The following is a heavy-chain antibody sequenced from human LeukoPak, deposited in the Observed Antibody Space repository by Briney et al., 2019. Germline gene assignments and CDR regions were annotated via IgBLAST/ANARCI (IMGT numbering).Heavy chain of an antibody. D-gene: IGHD1-14*01. CDR3: ARGYKGALDY. CDR2: ISGSGGNT. J-gene: IGHJ4*02. V-gene: IGHV3-23*01. CDR1: GFTFNSYA. Sequence: GGSLRLSCAASGFTFNSYAMSWVRQAPGKGLEWVSAISGSGGNTYYADSVKGRFTISRDNAKNTLYLQMNSLRAEDTAVYYCARGYKGALDYWGQGTPVTVSS.